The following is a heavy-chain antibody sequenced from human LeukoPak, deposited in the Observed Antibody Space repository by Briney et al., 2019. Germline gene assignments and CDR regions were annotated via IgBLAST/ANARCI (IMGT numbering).Heavy chain of an antibody. V-gene: IGHV1-18*04. CDR3: AREKVWGYSYRDGPYYGMDV. D-gene: IGHD5-18*01. CDR1: GYTFTSYG. Sequence: GASVKVSCKASGYTFTSYGISWVRQAPGQELEWMGWISAYNGNTNYAQKLQGRVTMTTDTSTSTAYMELRSLRSDDTAVYYCAREKVWGYSYRDGPYYGMDVWGKGTTVTVSS. CDR2: ISAYNGNT. J-gene: IGHJ6*04.